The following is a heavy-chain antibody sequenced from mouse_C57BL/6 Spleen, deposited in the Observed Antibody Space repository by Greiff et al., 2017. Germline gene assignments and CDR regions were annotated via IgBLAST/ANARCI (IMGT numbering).Heavy chain of an antibody. V-gene: IGHV1-76*01. D-gene: IGHD4-1*01. CDR3: AREETGSWFAY. J-gene: IGHJ3*01. CDR2: IYPGSGNT. CDR1: GYTFTDYY. Sequence: QVQLQQSGAELVRPGASVKLSCKASGYTFTDYYINWVKQRPGQGLEWIARIYPGSGNTYYNEKFKGKATLTAEKSSSTAYMQLSSLTSEDSAVYFCAREETGSWFAYWGQGTLVTVSA.